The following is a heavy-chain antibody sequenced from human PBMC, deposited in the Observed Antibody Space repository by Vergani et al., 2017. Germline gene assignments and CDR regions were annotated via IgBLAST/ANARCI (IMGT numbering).Heavy chain of an antibody. CDR3: ARAGYDYVWGSRSLDAFDI. CDR2: IFSNDEK. CDR1: GFSLSNARMG. D-gene: IGHD3-16*01. Sequence: QVTLKESGPVLVKPTETLTLTCTVSGFSLSNARMGVSWIRQPPGKALEWLAHIFSNDEKSYSTSLKSRLTISKDTSKSQVVLTMTNMDPVDTATYYCARAGYDYVWGSRSLDAFDIWGQGTMVTVSS. J-gene: IGHJ3*02. V-gene: IGHV2-26*01.